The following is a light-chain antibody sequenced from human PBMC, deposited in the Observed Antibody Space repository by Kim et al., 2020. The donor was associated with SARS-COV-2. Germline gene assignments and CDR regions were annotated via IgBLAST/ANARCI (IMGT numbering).Light chain of an antibody. J-gene: IGKJ5*01. Sequence: EIVLTQSPATLSLSPGERATLSCRASQSVSCNLAWYQQKPGQAPRLLIYDASKRATGIPARFSGSGSGTDFSLTISSLEVEDFAVYYCQQRSDGPLTFGQGTRLEIK. CDR1: QSVSCN. CDR2: DAS. CDR3: QQRSDGPLT. V-gene: IGKV3-11*01.